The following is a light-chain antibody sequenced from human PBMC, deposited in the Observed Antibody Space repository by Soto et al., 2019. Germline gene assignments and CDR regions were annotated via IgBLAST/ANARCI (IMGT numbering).Light chain of an antibody. CDR2: EVS. Sequence: QSALTQPASVSGSPGQSITISCTGTSSDVGAYNYVSWYQQHPGKAPKLIIFEVSNRPSGVSNRFSGSKSGNTASLTISGLQAEDEADYYCNSYTISSTYVFGTGTKVTVL. J-gene: IGLJ1*01. CDR3: NSYTISSTYV. CDR1: SSDVGAYNY. V-gene: IGLV2-14*01.